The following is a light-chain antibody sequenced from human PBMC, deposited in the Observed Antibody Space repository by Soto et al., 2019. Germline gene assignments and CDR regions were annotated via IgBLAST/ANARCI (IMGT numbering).Light chain of an antibody. V-gene: IGKV3-20*01. J-gene: IGKJ2*01. CDR1: QSVSRY. Sequence: ETVLTQSPGTLSLSPGERATLSCRASQSVSRYLAWYQQRPGQAPRRLIYTTSSRVTGIPDRFSGSGSGTDFTITISRLEPEDFAVYYCQQYGNYPMYTFGKGTKLEIK. CDR3: QQYGNYPMYT. CDR2: TTS.